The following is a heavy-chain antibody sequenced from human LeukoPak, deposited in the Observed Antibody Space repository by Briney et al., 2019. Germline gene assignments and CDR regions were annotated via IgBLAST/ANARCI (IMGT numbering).Heavy chain of an antibody. CDR1: GGSISSGGYY. V-gene: IGHV4-30-2*01. CDR3: GYGDYDSLDY. J-gene: IGHJ4*02. Sequence: SETLSLTCTVSGGSISSGGYYWSWIRQPPGKGLEWIGYIYHSGSTYYNPSLKSRVTISVDTSKNQFSLKLSSVTAADTAVYYCGYGDYDSLDYWGRGTLVTVSS. CDR2: IYHSGST. D-gene: IGHD4-17*01.